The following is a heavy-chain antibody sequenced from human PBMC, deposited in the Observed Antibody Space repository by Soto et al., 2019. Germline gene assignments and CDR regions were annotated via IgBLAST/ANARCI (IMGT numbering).Heavy chain of an antibody. CDR2: IKGDGSEK. D-gene: IGHD5-12*01. V-gene: IGHV3-7*03. Sequence: PGGSLRLSCAASGFTFSSYWMSWVRQAPGRGLEWVANIKGDGSEKYYVDPVKGRFTISRDNAKKSLELQMNSLRAEDTAVYYCARXRLKYLGYSGYDWPLEDWGQGTLVTVSS. J-gene: IGHJ4*02. CDR1: GFTFSSYW. CDR3: ARXRLKYLGYSGYDWPLED.